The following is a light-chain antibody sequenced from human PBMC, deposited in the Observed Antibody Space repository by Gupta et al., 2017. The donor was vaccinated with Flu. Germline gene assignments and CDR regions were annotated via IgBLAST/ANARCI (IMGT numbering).Light chain of an antibody. Sequence: RATLSCRAGQMVGINLAWYQQKPGQAPRLLIHAASVRATGVPARFSGSGPGTDFTLTISSLESDDFAIYYCQQRTNWRAPWTFGQGTRVEIK. CDR2: AAS. J-gene: IGKJ1*01. CDR1: QMVGIN. V-gene: IGKV3-11*01. CDR3: QQRTNWRAPWT.